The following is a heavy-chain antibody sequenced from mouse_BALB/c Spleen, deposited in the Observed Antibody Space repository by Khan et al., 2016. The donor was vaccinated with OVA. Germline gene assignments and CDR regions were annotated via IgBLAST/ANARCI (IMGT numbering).Heavy chain of an antibody. CDR3: AREEALYYFDY. J-gene: IGHJ2*01. D-gene: IGHD3-2*02. Sequence: VQLQESGVELVRPGASVKLSCKTSGYIFTSYWIHWVKQRSGQGLEWIARIYPGTDNTYNNEKLKDRATLTADRYSSTAYMQLSSLTSEDSAVFFCAREEALYYFDYWGPGTTLTVSS. CDR1: GYIFTSYW. V-gene: IGHV1S132*01. CDR2: IYPGTDNT.